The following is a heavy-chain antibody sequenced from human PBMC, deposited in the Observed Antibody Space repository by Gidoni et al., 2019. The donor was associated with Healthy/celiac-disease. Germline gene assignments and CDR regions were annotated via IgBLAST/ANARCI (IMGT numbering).Heavy chain of an antibody. CDR3: ARPVEGVGPAAAAPFDY. J-gene: IGHJ4*02. Sequence: QLQLQESGPGLVKPSETLSLTCTVSGGSISSSSYYWGWIRQPPGKGLEWIGSIYYSGSTYYNPSLKSRVTISVDTSKNQFSLKLSSVTAADTAVYYCARPVEGVGPAAAAPFDYWGQGTLVTVSS. V-gene: IGHV4-39*01. CDR2: IYYSGST. D-gene: IGHD6-13*01. CDR1: GGSISSSSYY.